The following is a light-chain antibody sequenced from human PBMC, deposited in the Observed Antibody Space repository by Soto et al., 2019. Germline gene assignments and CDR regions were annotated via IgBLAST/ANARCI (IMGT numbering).Light chain of an antibody. CDR1: SSNIGANYD. Sequence: QSVLSQPPSVSGAPGQRITISCTGSSSNIGANYDVHWYRQVPGTAPKLLMSGDNNRPSGVADRFSGSKSGTSASLAITRLQAEDEADYYCQSYDSSLNRVFGTGTKVNVL. CDR2: GDN. CDR3: QSYDSSLNRV. J-gene: IGLJ1*01. V-gene: IGLV1-40*01.